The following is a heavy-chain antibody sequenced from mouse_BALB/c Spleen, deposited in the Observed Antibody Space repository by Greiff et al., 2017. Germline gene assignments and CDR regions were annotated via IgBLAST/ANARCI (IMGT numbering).Heavy chain of an antibody. Sequence: VQLKESGAELVKPGASVKLSCTASGFNIKDTYMHWVKQRPEQGLEWIGRIDPANGNTKYDPKFQGKATITADTSSNTAYLQLSSLTSEDTAVYYCARGEGYYFDYWGQGTTLTVSS. CDR3: ARGEGYYFDY. CDR1: GFNIKDTY. J-gene: IGHJ2*01. CDR2: IDPANGNT. V-gene: IGHV14-3*02.